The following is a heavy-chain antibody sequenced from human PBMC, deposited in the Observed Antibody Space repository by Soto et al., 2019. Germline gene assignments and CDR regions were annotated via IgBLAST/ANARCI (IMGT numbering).Heavy chain of an antibody. Sequence: QVQLVQSGAEVKKPGSSVKVSCKASGGTFSNYALTWVRQAPGQGLEWMGGIIPIFGTPNYAQNFRGRVTITADESTTTAYMGLSSLRSEDTAVYYCARGVTIFGVVTTYYYYGMDAWGQGTTVTVSS. D-gene: IGHD3-3*01. V-gene: IGHV1-69*12. CDR2: IIPIFGTP. CDR3: ARGVTIFGVVTTYYYYGMDA. CDR1: GGTFSNYA. J-gene: IGHJ6*02.